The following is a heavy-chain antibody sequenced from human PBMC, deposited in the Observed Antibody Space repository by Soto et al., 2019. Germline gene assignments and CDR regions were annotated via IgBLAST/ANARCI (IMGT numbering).Heavy chain of an antibody. CDR2: MNPNSGNT. D-gene: IGHD3-22*01. V-gene: IGHV1-8*01. CDR1: GYTFTSYD. J-gene: IGHJ4*02. CDR3: ASLVPRRGYRSTWGY. Sequence: QVQLVQSGAEVKKPGASVKVSCKASGYTFTSYDINWVRQATGQGLEWMGWMNPNSGNTASAQKFQGRLTMTMNTSIRTAYMELSSLISEETAVYYCASLVPRRGYRSTWGYCGQGTLVTVSS.